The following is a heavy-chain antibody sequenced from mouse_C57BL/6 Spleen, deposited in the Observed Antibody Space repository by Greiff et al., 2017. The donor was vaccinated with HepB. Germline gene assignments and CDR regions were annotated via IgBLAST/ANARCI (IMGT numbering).Heavy chain of an antibody. CDR2: IDPENGDT. CDR3: TTLYYYGSSFFDY. CDR1: GFNINDDY. D-gene: IGHD1-1*01. J-gene: IGHJ2*01. V-gene: IGHV14-4*01. Sequence: VQLQQSGAELVRPGASVKLSCTASGFNINDDYMHWVKQRPEQGLEWIGWIDPENGDTEYASKFQGKATITADTSSNTAYLQLSSLTSEDTAIYSCTTLYYYGSSFFDYWGQGTTLTVSS.